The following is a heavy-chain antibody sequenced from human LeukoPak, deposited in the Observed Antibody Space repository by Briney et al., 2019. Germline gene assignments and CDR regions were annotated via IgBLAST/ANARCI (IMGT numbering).Heavy chain of an antibody. Sequence: PSETLSLTCTVSGGSISSYYWSWIRQPPGKGLEWIGNIYYSGSTYYNPSLKSRLTISVDTSKNQFSLKLSSVTAADTALYYCATNWNLDYWGQGTLVTVSS. CDR2: IYYSGST. CDR3: ATNWNLDY. V-gene: IGHV4-59*04. D-gene: IGHD1-1*01. CDR1: GGSISSYY. J-gene: IGHJ4*02.